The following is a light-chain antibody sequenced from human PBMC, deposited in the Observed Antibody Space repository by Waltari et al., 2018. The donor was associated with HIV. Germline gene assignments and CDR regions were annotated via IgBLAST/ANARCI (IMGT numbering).Light chain of an antibody. CDR1: SSNIGINS. Sequence: QSVLTQPPSASGTPGPRVTISCSGSSSNIGINSVTWYQQFPATAPKLLIYTNNQRPSGVPKRFSASKSGTSASLAISRLQSEDEADYYCEAWDDSLNGVVFGGGTKLTVL. CDR3: EAWDDSLNGVV. CDR2: TNN. V-gene: IGLV1-44*01. J-gene: IGLJ2*01.